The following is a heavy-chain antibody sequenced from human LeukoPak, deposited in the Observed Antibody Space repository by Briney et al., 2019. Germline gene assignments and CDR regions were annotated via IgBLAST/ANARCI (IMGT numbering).Heavy chain of an antibody. CDR1: GFTSSSYS. V-gene: IGHV3-21*01. CDR2: ISSSSSYI. J-gene: IGHJ4*02. CDR3: AREIAVAGTLFDY. Sequence: GGSLRLSCAASGFTSSSYSMNWVRQAPGKGLEWVSSISSSSSYIYYADSVKGRFTITRDNAKNSLYLQMNSLRAEDTAVYYCAREIAVAGTLFDYWGQGTLVTVSS. D-gene: IGHD6-19*01.